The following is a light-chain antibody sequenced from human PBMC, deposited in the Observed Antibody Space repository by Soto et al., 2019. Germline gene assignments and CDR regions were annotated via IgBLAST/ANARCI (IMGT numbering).Light chain of an antibody. CDR3: LQHNSYPLT. CDR2: AVS. J-gene: IGKJ4*01. V-gene: IGKV1-17*01. Sequence: DIQMTQSPSSLSAPVGGRVTITCRASQGISRDLGWYQQKPGKAPTRLIYAVSSLHSGVPSRFSGSGSGTEITLTISSLQPEDSATYYCLQHNSYPLTFGGGTKVEIK. CDR1: QGISRD.